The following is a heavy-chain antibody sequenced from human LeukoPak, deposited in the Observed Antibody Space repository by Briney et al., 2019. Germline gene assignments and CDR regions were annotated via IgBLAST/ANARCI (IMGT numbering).Heavy chain of an antibody. Sequence: SETLSLTCAVYGGSFSGYYWSWIRQPPGKGLEWIGEINHSGSTNYNPSLKSRVTISVDTSKNQFSLKLSSVTAADTAVYYCARAVGYCSGGSCYQLSFDYWGQGTLVTVFS. CDR1: GGSFSGYY. CDR2: INHSGST. V-gene: IGHV4-34*01. CDR3: ARAVGYCSGGSCYQLSFDY. D-gene: IGHD2-15*01. J-gene: IGHJ4*02.